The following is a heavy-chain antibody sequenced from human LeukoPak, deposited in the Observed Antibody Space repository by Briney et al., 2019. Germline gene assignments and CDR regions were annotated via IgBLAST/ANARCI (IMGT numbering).Heavy chain of an antibody. Sequence: SETLSLTCSVSGGSISNSYWSWIRQPPGKGLEWIGYIHSSGRTKYDPSLESRVIISIDTSMNHFSLKVSSVTAPHTAVYYCARHQDGYGDYFDFWGQGILVTVSS. CDR3: ARHQDGYGDYFDF. CDR2: IHSSGRT. D-gene: IGHD5-24*01. CDR1: GGSISNSY. V-gene: IGHV4-59*08. J-gene: IGHJ4*02.